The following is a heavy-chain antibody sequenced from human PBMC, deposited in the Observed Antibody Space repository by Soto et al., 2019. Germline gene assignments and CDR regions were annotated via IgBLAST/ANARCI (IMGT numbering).Heavy chain of an antibody. Sequence: QVQLVQSGAEMKKPGSSVKVSCQSSGATFTPFAWNWGRQAPGQGPEWMGDISPMLGAANYAPKFQGRVTITADESTGTSYMQLSSLTSEDTALYFCAREVQVHTPAFVYWGQGTLVTVSS. V-gene: IGHV1-69*19. CDR3: AREVQVHTPAFVY. J-gene: IGHJ4*02. D-gene: IGHD3-10*01. CDR2: ISPMLGAA. CDR1: GATFTPFA.